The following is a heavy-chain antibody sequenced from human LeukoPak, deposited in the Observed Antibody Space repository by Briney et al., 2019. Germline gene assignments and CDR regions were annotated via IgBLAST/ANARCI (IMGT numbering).Heavy chain of an antibody. Sequence: GESPKIYCKGSGYSFTSYWISWVRQMPGKGLEWMGRIDPSDSYTNYSPSFQGHVTISADKSISTAYLQWSSLKASDTAMYYCARHDRGWYFDYWGQGTLVTVSS. CDR1: GYSFTSYW. J-gene: IGHJ4*02. CDR2: IDPSDSYT. CDR3: ARHDRGWYFDY. D-gene: IGHD6-19*01. V-gene: IGHV5-10-1*01.